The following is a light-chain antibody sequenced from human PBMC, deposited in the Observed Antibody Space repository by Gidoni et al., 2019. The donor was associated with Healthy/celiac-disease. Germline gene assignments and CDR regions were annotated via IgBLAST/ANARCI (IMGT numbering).Light chain of an antibody. J-gene: IGKJ3*01. V-gene: IGKV3-11*01. CDR2: DAS. CDR1: QSVSSY. CDR3: QQRSNWPPGFT. Sequence: EIVLTQSPATLSLPPGERATLSCRASQSVSSYLAWYQQKPGQAPRLLIYDASNRATGIPARFSGSGSGTDFTLTISSLEPEDFAVYYCQQRSNWPPGFTFGPGTKVDIK.